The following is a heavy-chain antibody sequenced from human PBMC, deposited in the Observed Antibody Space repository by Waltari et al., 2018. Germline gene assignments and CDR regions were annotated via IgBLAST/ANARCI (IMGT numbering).Heavy chain of an antibody. Sequence: QVQLQESGPRLLKPSETLSLICTVSGGSISGFYWSWVRQPPGKGLVWIGYIYYTGSTNFNPSLKSRVTMSVDTSKNQFSLKLSSVTAADTAFYYCARGGGGDWEWFDPWGQGTLVTVSS. CDR3: ARGGGGDWEWFDP. CDR1: GGSISGFY. V-gene: IGHV4-59*01. CDR2: IYYTGST. D-gene: IGHD2-21*02. J-gene: IGHJ5*02.